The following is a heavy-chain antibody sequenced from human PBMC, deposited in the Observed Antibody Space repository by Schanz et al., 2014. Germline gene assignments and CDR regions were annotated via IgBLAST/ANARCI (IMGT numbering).Heavy chain of an antibody. CDR1: GFNFGSHG. CDR2: ISYDGSFK. D-gene: IGHD7-27*01. CDR3: ARELPGVVAIDF. J-gene: IGHJ3*01. V-gene: IGHV3-33*01. Sequence: QVQLVESGGGVVQPGRSLRLSCAASGFNFGSHGMHWVRQAPGKGLEWVAVISYDGSFKNYADSVRGRITMSRDNSKNTMYLQINNLRADDTAVYYCARELPGVVAIDFWGQGTMVTVSS.